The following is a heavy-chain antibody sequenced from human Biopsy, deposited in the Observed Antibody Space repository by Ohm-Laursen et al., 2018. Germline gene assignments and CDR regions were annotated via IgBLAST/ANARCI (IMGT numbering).Heavy chain of an antibody. D-gene: IGHD3-22*01. Sequence: SETLSLTCPVYNVSFSSFYWSWIRQPPGKGLEWIGSIFYRGSTHYKPSLKSRVNISVDTSKNQFSLKLNSVTAADTAVYYCARDYDTSGYYYVSWGQGTLVTVSS. V-gene: IGHV4-34*12. CDR2: IFYRGST. CDR3: ARDYDTSGYYYVS. J-gene: IGHJ5*02. CDR1: NVSFSSFY.